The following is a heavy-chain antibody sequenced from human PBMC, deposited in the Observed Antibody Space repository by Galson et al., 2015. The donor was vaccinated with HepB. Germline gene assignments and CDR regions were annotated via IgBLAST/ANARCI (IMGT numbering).Heavy chain of an antibody. J-gene: IGHJ4*02. CDR1: GFTFDDYA. V-gene: IGHV3-9*01. CDR3: AKDRGWNDGSLDY. Sequence: SLRLSCAASGFTFDDYAMHWVRQVPGKGLEWVSGIRWNSGTMGYSDSVKGRFTISRDNAQNSLYLQMNSPRTEDTALYYCAKDRGWNDGSLDYWGQGTLVTVSS. D-gene: IGHD1-1*01. CDR2: IRWNSGTM.